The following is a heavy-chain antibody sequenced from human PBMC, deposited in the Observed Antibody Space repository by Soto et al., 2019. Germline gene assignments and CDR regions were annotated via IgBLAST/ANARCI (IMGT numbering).Heavy chain of an antibody. CDR1: GGSISSYY. CDR3: ARVRTWGLGVVPAARVYYYYMDV. V-gene: IGHV4-59*01. J-gene: IGHJ6*03. CDR2: IYYSGST. D-gene: IGHD2-2*01. Sequence: PEETLSLTCTVSGGSISSYYWSWIRQPPGKGLEWIGYIYYSGSTNYNPSLKSRVTISVDTSKNQFSLKLSSVTAADTAVYYCARVRTWGLGVVPAARVYYYYMDVWGKGTTVTVSS.